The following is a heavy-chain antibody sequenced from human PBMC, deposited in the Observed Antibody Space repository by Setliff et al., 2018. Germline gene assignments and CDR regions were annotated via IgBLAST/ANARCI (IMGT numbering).Heavy chain of an antibody. J-gene: IGHJ4*02. CDR3: ARVRNYYGSGSYLSAFDY. V-gene: IGHV3-20*04. CDR1: GFNFDVFG. CDR2: IDRNAGST. Sequence: PGGSLRLSCAASGFNFDVFGMGWVRQAPGMGLEWVSGIDRNAGSTGYVDSVKGRFTISRDNAKNSLHLQMNSLKADDTAVYYCARVRNYYGSGSYLSAFDYWGQGALVTVS. D-gene: IGHD3-10*01.